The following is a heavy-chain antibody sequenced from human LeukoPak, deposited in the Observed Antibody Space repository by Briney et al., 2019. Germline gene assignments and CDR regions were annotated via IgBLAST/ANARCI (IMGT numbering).Heavy chain of an antibody. V-gene: IGHV4-59*01. CDR2: IYYSGST. D-gene: IGHD3-16*01. CDR3: ARGGGLNYYYYGMDV. Sequence: SETLSLTCTVSGGSISSYYWSWIRQPPGKGLEWIGYIYYSGSTNYNPSLKSRVTISVDTSKNQFSLKLSSVTAADTAVYYCARGGGLNYYYYGMDVWGQGTTVTVSS. J-gene: IGHJ6*02. CDR1: GGSISSYY.